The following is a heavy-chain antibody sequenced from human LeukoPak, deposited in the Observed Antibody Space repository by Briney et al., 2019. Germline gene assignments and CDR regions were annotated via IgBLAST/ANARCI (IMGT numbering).Heavy chain of an antibody. CDR2: ISSSSSYI. V-gene: IGHV3-21*01. Sequence: GGSLRLSCAASGFTFSSYSMNWVRQAPEKGLEWVSSISSSSSYIYYADSVKGRFTISRDNAKNSLYLQMNSLRAEDTAVYYCARDQRYFDWLLEDPNWFDPWGQGTLVTVSS. D-gene: IGHD3-9*01. CDR1: GFTFSSYS. J-gene: IGHJ5*02. CDR3: ARDQRYFDWLLEDPNWFDP.